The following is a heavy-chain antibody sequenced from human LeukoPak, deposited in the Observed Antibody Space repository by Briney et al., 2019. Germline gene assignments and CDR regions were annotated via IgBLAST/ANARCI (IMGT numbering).Heavy chain of an antibody. CDR1: GYTFTGYY. J-gene: IGHJ6*04. V-gene: IGHV1-2*02. Sequence: ASVKVSCKASGYTFTGYYMHWVRQAPGQGLEWMGWMNPNSGGTNCAQKFQGRVTMTRDTSISTAYMELSSLRSDDTAVYYCAKAAGGWWDLETVWGEGTTVIVSS. CDR3: AKAAGGWWDLETV. D-gene: IGHD6-19*01. CDR2: MNPNSGGT.